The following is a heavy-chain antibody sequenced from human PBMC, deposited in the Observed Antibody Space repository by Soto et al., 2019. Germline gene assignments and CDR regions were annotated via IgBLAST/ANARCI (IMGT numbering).Heavy chain of an antibody. V-gene: IGHV1-69*13. CDR3: ARGRVVYYYYGMDV. J-gene: IGHJ6*02. CDR1: GGTFSSYA. D-gene: IGHD3-10*01. CDR2: IIPIFGTA. Sequence: GASVKVSCKASGGTFSSYAISWVRQAPGQGLEWMGGIIPIFGTANYAQKFQGRVTITADESTSTAYMELSSLRSEDTAVYYCARGRVVYYYYGMDVWGQGTTVTVSS.